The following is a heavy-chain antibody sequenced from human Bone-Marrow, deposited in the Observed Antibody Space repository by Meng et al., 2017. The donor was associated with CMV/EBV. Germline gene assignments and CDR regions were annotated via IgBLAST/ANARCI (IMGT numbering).Heavy chain of an antibody. CDR2: INHSGST. CDR3: ARGPRYYCSSTSCYTLDNWFDP. D-gene: IGHD2-2*02. Sequence: SETLSLTCAVYGGSFSGYYWSWIRQPPEKGLEWIGEINHSGSTNYNPSLKSRVTISVDTSKNQFSLKLSSVTAADTAVYYCARGPRYYCSSTSCYTLDNWFDPWGQGTLVTVSS. V-gene: IGHV4-34*01. CDR1: GGSFSGYY. J-gene: IGHJ5*02.